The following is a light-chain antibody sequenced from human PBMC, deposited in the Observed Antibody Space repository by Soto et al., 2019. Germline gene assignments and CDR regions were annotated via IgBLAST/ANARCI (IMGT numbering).Light chain of an antibody. CDR3: SSYTSSTFYV. CDR1: SSDVGGYNY. J-gene: IGLJ1*01. V-gene: IGLV2-14*01. Sequence: QSALTQPASVSGSPGQSITISCTGTSSDVGGYNYVSWYQQHPGKAPKLMIYDVSNRPSGVSNRFSGSKSGNTASLTISGLQAEDEADYYCSSYTSSTFYVLGTGTRSPS. CDR2: DVS.